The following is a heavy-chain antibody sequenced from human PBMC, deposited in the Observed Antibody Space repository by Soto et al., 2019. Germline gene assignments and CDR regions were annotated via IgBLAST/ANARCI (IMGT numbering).Heavy chain of an antibody. CDR3: ATRPSHNGDYSNWFDT. V-gene: IGHV4-39*01. D-gene: IGHD4-17*01. Sequence: KGLEWIGSIYYSGSTYYNPSLKSRVTISVDTSKNQFSLKLSSVTAADTAVYYCATRPSHNGDYSNWFDTCGQGPLLTVSS. J-gene: IGHJ5*02. CDR2: IYYSGST.